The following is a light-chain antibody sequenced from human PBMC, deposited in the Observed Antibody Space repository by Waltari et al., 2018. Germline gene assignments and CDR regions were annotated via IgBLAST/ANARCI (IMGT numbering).Light chain of an antibody. Sequence: QSALTQPPSVSGSPGQSVTISCPGTSSDVGNTLVPWYQQPPGAAPKLMIYGVSNRPSGVPDRFSGSKSGSTASLTISGLQAEDEADYYCSFYTSSSTFYVFGTGTKVTVL. V-gene: IGLV2-18*01. CDR2: GVS. J-gene: IGLJ1*01. CDR1: SSDVGNTL. CDR3: SFYTSSSTFYV.